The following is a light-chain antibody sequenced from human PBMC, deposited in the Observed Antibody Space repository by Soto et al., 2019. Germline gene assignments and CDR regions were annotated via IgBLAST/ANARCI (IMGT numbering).Light chain of an antibody. CDR1: QTISSGF. J-gene: IGKJ5*01. V-gene: IGKV3-20*01. CDR2: GAS. Sequence: EIVLTQSPGILYLSPGDRATLSCRASQTISSGFLAWYQQRRGLPPRLLIYGASNRATGIPDRFSGSGSGADFTLTISRLEPEDFAVYFCHQYGNSPPGTFGQGTRLEIK. CDR3: HQYGNSPPGT.